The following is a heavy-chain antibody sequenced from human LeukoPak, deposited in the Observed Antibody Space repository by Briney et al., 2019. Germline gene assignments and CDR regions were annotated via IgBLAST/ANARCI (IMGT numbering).Heavy chain of an antibody. CDR1: GFTFSSYA. CDR2: ISYDGSNK. D-gene: IGHD3-22*01. V-gene: IGHV3-30-3*01. Sequence: GRSLRLSCAASGFTFSSYAMHWVRQAPGKGLGWVAVISYDGSNKYYADSVKGRFTISRDNSKNTLYLQMNSLRAEDPAVYYCARDPYYYDSSGYYPLGYWGQGTLVTVSS. CDR3: ARDPYYYDSSGYYPLGY. J-gene: IGHJ4*02.